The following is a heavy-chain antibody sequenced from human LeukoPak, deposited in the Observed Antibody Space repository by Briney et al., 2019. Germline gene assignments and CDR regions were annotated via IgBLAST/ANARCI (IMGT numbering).Heavy chain of an antibody. CDR3: ARDRGPYPTYYDFWSGYGSQGFYGMDV. V-gene: IGHV1-2*02. D-gene: IGHD3-3*01. CDR1: GYTFTGYF. Sequence: ASVKVSCKASGYTFTGYFMHWLRQAPGQGLEWMGWINPNTGGTNYAQKFQGRVTMTSDTSISTAYMELNRLTSDDTAVYYCARDRGPYPTYYDFWSGYGSQGFYGMDVWGQGTTVTVSS. CDR2: INPNTGGT. J-gene: IGHJ6*02.